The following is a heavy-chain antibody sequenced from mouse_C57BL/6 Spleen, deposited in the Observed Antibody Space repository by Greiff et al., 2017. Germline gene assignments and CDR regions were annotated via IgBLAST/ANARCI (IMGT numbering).Heavy chain of an antibody. Sequence: VQLQQPGAELVKPGASVKLSCKASGYTFTSYWMQWVKQRPGQGLEWIGEIDPSDSYTNYNQKFKGKATLAVDTSSSTAYMQLSSLTSEDSAVYYCARPHYYGSSPYYFDYWGQGTTLTVSS. CDR1: GYTFTSYW. CDR2: IDPSDSYT. CDR3: ARPHYYGSSPYYFDY. V-gene: IGHV1-50*01. J-gene: IGHJ2*01. D-gene: IGHD1-1*01.